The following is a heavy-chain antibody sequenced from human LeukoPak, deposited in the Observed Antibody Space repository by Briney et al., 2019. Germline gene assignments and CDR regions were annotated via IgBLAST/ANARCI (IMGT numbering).Heavy chain of an antibody. Sequence: GGSLRLSCAASGFTFSSYWMHWVRQAPGKGLVWVSRINSDGSSTSYADSVKGRFTISRDNAKNTLYLQMNSLRAEDTAVYYCAREKLWFGGENWFDPWGQGTLVTVSS. CDR2: INSDGSST. J-gene: IGHJ5*02. CDR3: AREKLWFGGENWFDP. CDR1: GFTFSSYW. D-gene: IGHD3-10*01. V-gene: IGHV3-74*01.